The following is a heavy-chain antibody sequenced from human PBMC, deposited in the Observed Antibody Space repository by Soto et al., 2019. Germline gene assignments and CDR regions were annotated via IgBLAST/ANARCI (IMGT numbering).Heavy chain of an antibody. J-gene: IGHJ6*02. CDR2: ISGSGGST. V-gene: IGHV3-23*01. Sequence: GSLRLSCAASGFTFSSYAMSWVRQAPGKGLEWVSAISGSGGSTYYADSVKGRFTISRDNSKNTLYLQMNSLRAEDTAVYYCAKNVWGITIFGGMDVWGQGTTVTAP. CDR3: AKNVWGITIFGGMDV. CDR1: GFTFSSYA. D-gene: IGHD3-9*01.